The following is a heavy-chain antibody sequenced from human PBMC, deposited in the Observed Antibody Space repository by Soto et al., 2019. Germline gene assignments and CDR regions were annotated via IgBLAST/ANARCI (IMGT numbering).Heavy chain of an antibody. CDR3: AKSTSGAYDM. CDR2: IKQDGSEK. Sequence: PGGSLRLSCAASGFIFSNHWMNWVRRAPGKGLEWVANIKQDGSEKYYVDSVKGRFTISRDNAKNSLYLQMNSLRAEDTAVYYCAKSTSGAYDMWGQGTMVTVSS. CDR1: GFIFSNHW. J-gene: IGHJ3*02. V-gene: IGHV3-7*01.